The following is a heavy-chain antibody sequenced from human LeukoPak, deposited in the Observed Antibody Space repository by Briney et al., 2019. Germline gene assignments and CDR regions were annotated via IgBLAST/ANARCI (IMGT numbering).Heavy chain of an antibody. J-gene: IGHJ4*02. V-gene: IGHV4-59*12. D-gene: IGHD3-22*01. CDR1: GGSISSYY. CDR2: IYYSGST. Sequence: PSETLSLTCTVSGGSISSYYWSWIRQPPGKGLEWIGYIYYSGSTYYNPSLKSRVTISVDTSKNQFSLKLSSVTAADTAVYYCARLGIVVGTEFDYWGQGTLVTVSS. CDR3: ARLGIVVGTEFDY.